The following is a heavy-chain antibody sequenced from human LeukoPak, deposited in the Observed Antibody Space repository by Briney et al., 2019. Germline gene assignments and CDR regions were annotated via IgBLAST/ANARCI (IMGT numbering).Heavy chain of an antibody. CDR3: ARRGDDLGYYYGMDV. CDR2: INHSGST. D-gene: IGHD5-12*01. CDR1: GGSNAVNHYY. Sequence: SETLSLTCSVSGGSNAVNHYYWGWIRQPPGKGLEWIGEINHSGSTNYNPSLKSRVTISVDTSKNQFSLKLSSVTAADTAVYYCARRGDDLGYYYGMDVWGQGTTVTVSS. J-gene: IGHJ6*02. V-gene: IGHV4-34*01.